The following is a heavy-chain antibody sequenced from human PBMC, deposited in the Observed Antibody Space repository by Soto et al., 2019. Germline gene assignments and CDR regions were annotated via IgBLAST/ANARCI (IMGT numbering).Heavy chain of an antibody. V-gene: IGHV3-23*01. CDR1: GFTFSSYA. CDR2: ISGSGGST. J-gene: IGHJ4*02. Sequence: GGSLRLSCAASGFTFSSYAMSWVRQAPGKGLEWVSTISGSGGSTYYADSVKGRFTISRDNSKNTLYLQMNSLRAEDTAVYYCAKDLSSGWYKFDYWGLGTLVTVSS. D-gene: IGHD6-19*01. CDR3: AKDLSSGWYKFDY.